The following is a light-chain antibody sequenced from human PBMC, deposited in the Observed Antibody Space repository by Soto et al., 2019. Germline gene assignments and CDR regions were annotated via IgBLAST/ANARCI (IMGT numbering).Light chain of an antibody. CDR1: QSVSSY. V-gene: IGKV3-11*01. CDR3: QQRSNWPRV. Sequence: EIVLTQSRATLSLWPGEISTLSCRASQSVSSYLAWYQQKPGQAPRLLIYDASNRATGIPARFSGSGSGTDFTLTISSLEPEDFAVYYCQQRSNWPRVFGGGTKVDIK. J-gene: IGKJ4*01. CDR2: DAS.